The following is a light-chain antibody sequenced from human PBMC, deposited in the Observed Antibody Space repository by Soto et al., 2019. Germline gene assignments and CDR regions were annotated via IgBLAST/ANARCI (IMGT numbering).Light chain of an antibody. CDR3: QSYDSSLSGWV. J-gene: IGLJ3*02. Sequence: QSVLTQPPSVSGAPGQRVTIPYSGRISNIGASSDVHWYQQLPGTAPKLLIYGNSNRPSGVPDRFSGSKSGTSASLAITGLQAEDEADYYCQSYDSSLSGWVFGGGTKLTVL. V-gene: IGLV1-40*01. CDR2: GNS. CDR1: ISNIGASSD.